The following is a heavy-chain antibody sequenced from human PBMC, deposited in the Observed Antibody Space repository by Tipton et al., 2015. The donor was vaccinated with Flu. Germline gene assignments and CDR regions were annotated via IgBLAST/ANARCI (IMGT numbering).Heavy chain of an antibody. J-gene: IGHJ6*02. Sequence: TLSLTCTVSGGSVSSGGYYWSWIRQPAGKGLEWIGRIYTSGSTNYNPSLKSRVTISVDTSKNQLSLKLSSVTAADTAVYYCARGGLGDITIFGVVSSAYYYYGMDVWDQGP. V-gene: IGHV4-61*02. CDR1: GGSVSSGGYY. CDR3: ARGGLGDITIFGVVSSAYYYYGMDV. D-gene: IGHD3-3*01. CDR2: IYTSGST.